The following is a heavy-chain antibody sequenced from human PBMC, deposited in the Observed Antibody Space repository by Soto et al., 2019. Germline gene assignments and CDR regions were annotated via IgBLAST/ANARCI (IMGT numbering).Heavy chain of an antibody. V-gene: IGHV1-8*01. D-gene: IGHD2-15*01. Sequence: QVQLVQSGAEVKKPGASVKVSCKASGYTFTSYDINWVRQATGQGLEWMGWMNPNSGNTGYAQKFQGRVTMTRNTAPSTAYWVLRSRRSEATAVEYCAGDKVGVVDYWGQGTLVTVSS. CDR2: MNPNSGNT. CDR1: GYTFTSYD. CDR3: AGDKVGVVDY. J-gene: IGHJ4*02.